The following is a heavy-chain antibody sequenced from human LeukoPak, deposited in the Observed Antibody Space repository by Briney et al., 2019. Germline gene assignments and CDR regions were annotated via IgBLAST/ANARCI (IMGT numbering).Heavy chain of an antibody. CDR2: ISGSGGST. CDR3: AKDAIVVVPAAISYNWFDP. V-gene: IGHV3-23*01. J-gene: IGHJ5*02. D-gene: IGHD2-2*01. Sequence: GGSLRLSCAASGFTFSSYAMSWVRQAPGKGLEWVSAISGSGGSTYYADSVKGRFTISRDNSKNTLYLQMNSLRAEDTAVYYCAKDAIVVVPAAISYNWFDPWGQGTLVTVSP. CDR1: GFTFSSYA.